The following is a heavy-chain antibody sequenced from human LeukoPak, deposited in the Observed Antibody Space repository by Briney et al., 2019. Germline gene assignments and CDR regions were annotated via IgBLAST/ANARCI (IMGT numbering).Heavy chain of an antibody. CDR3: ARGLRSGSYLYYFDY. J-gene: IGHJ4*02. CDR2: VDPEDGET. CDR1: GYTFTDYY. V-gene: IGHV1-69-2*01. D-gene: IGHD3-10*01. Sequence: ASVKISCKVSGYTFTDYYMHWVQQAPGKGLEWMGLVDPEDGETIYAEKFQGRVTITADTSTDTAYMELSSLRSEDTAVYYCARGLRSGSYLYYFDYWGQGTLVTVSS.